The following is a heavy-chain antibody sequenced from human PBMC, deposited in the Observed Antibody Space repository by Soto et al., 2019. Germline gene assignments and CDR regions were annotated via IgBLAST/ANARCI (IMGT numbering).Heavy chain of an antibody. J-gene: IGHJ4*02. CDR2: IYHSGST. CDR3: ARVRLGDFWSGKRFDY. Sequence: SETLSLTCAVSGGSISSSNWWSWVRQPPGKGLEWIGEIYHSGSTNYNPSLKSRVTISVDKSKNQFSLKLSSVTAADTAVYYCARVRLGDFWSGKRFDYWGQGTLVTVSS. V-gene: IGHV4-4*02. D-gene: IGHD3-3*01. CDR1: GGSISSSNW.